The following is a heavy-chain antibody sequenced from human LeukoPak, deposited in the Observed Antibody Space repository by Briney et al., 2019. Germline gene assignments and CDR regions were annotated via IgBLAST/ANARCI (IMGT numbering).Heavy chain of an antibody. V-gene: IGHV1-18*01. D-gene: IGHD4-11*01. Sequence: ASVKVSRKASGYTFTTYGISWVRQALGQGLEWMGWISGYNGDTNYARNFQGRVTMTTDTSTSTAYMELRSLRSDDTAVYYCARNRVTITTMRYFDPWGQGTRVTVSS. CDR3: ARNRVTITTMRYFDP. CDR2: ISGYNGDT. CDR1: GYTFTTYG. J-gene: IGHJ5*02.